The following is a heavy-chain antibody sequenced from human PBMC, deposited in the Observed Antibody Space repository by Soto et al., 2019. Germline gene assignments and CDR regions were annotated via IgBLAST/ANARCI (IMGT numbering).Heavy chain of an antibody. J-gene: IGHJ4*02. V-gene: IGHV4-59*01. D-gene: IGHD6-13*01. CDR3: AREVRDSGSWYLDY. Sequence: PSETLSLTCTVSGGSISDYYWSWIRQTPGKGLEWVGYVHYSGSTNYHPSLNTRVTILVDKSKNQFSLKLYSVTAADTAVYFCAREVRDSGSWYLDYWGQGALVTVSS. CDR1: GGSISDYY. CDR2: VHYSGST.